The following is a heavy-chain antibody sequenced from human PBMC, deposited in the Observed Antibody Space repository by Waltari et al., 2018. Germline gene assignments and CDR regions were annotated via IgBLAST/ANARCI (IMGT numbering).Heavy chain of an antibody. CDR2: ISAYNGDT. CDR1: GYTFTSYG. J-gene: IGHJ4*02. V-gene: IGHV1-18*01. D-gene: IGHD2-8*02. Sequence: QVQLVQSGAEVKKPGASVKVSCQASGYTFTSYGISWVRQAPGQGLEWMGWISAYNGDTYYSQILQGRVTMTTDTSTSTAYMELRSLRSDDTAIYYCARDRGTGRFDYWGQGTLVTVSS. CDR3: ARDRGTGRFDY.